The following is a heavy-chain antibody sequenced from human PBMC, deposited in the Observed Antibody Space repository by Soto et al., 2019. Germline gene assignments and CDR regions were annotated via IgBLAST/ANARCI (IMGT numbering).Heavy chain of an antibody. V-gene: IGHV1-18*01. Sequence: ASVKVSCKASGYTFPSYGINWVRQAPGQGLEWMGWISAYNGNTNYAQKLQGRVTMTTDTSMSPAYMELRSLSFDDTAACYCARDHSPFVPMVYATHWGQGTLVTVSS. J-gene: IGHJ4*02. CDR2: ISAYNGNT. D-gene: IGHD2-8*01. CDR3: ARDHSPFVPMVYATH. CDR1: GYTFPSYG.